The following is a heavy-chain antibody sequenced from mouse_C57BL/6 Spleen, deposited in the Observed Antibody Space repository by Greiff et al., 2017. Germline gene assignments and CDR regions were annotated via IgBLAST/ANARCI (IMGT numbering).Heavy chain of an antibody. D-gene: IGHD2-4*01. CDR2: INPNNGGT. Sequence: EVKLQESGPELVKPGASVKMSCKASGYTFTDYNMHWVKQSHGKSLEWIGYINPNNGGTSYNQKFKGKATLTVNKSSSTAYMELRSLTSEDSAVYYCANYDYDVGWFAYWGQGTLVTVSA. CDR1: GYTFTDYN. J-gene: IGHJ3*01. CDR3: ANYDYDVGWFAY. V-gene: IGHV1-22*01.